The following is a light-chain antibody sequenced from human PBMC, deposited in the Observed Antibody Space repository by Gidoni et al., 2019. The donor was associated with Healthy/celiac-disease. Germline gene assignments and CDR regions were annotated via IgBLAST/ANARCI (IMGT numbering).Light chain of an antibody. J-gene: IGKJ1*01. CDR3: QQGYSTLWT. V-gene: IGKV1-39*01. Sequence: DIQITQSPSSLSASVGDRVTITCRASQSISSYLNWYQQKPGKAPKLLIYAASSLQSGVPSRFSGSGSGTDFTLTISSLQPEDFATYYCQQGYSTLWTFGQGTKVEIK. CDR1: QSISSY. CDR2: AAS.